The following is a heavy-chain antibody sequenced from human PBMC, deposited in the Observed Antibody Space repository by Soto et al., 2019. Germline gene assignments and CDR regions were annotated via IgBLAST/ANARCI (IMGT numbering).Heavy chain of an antibody. V-gene: IGHV3-23*01. Sequence: GGSLRLSCAASGFTFSSYAMSWVRQAPGKGLEWVSAISGSGGSTYYADSVKGRFTISRDNSKNTLYLQMNSLRAEDTAVYYCAKDSSVAGTMSHYYYYYGMDVWGQGTMVTVSS. J-gene: IGHJ6*02. CDR2: ISGSGGST. CDR1: GFTFSSYA. CDR3: AKDSSVAGTMSHYYYYYGMDV. D-gene: IGHD6-19*01.